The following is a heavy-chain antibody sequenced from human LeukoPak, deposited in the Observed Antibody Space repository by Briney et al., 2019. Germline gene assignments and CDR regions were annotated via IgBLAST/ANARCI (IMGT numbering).Heavy chain of an antibody. V-gene: IGHV3-30*18. CDR2: ISYDGSNK. J-gene: IGHJ4*02. D-gene: IGHD6-19*01. CDR3: AKDLAVAGTSVDY. CDR1: GFTFSSYG. Sequence: GSLRLSCAASGFTFSSYGMHWVRQAPGKGLEWVAVISYDGSNKYYADSVKGRFTISRDNSKNTLYLQMNSLRAEDTAVYYRAKDLAVAGTSVDYWGQGTLVTVSS.